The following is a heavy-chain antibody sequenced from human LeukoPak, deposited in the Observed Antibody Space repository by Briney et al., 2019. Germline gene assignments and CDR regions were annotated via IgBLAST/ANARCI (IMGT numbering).Heavy chain of an antibody. Sequence: PGGSLRLSCAASGFTFSSYEMNWVRQAPGRGLEWVSYISSSGSTIYYADSVKGRFTISRDNAKNSLYLQMNSLRAEDTAVYYCARVTWSSSSFDYWGQGTLVTVSS. CDR3: ARVTWSSSSFDY. CDR2: ISSSGSTI. V-gene: IGHV3-48*03. CDR1: GFTFSSYE. D-gene: IGHD6-6*01. J-gene: IGHJ4*02.